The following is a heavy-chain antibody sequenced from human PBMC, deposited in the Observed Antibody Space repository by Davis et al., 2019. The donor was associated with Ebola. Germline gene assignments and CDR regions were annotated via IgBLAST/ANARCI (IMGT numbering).Heavy chain of an antibody. Sequence: GESLKISCKGSGYSFTTYWIGWVRQKPGKGLEWLGVIYPDDSDARYSPSFRGQVTISVDKSINTAYLQWSSLKASDTAIYYCARTNNYGGVGRFDPWGQGTLVTVSS. D-gene: IGHD4-23*01. J-gene: IGHJ5*02. V-gene: IGHV5-51*01. CDR2: IYPDDSDA. CDR3: ARTNNYGGVGRFDP. CDR1: GYSFTTYW.